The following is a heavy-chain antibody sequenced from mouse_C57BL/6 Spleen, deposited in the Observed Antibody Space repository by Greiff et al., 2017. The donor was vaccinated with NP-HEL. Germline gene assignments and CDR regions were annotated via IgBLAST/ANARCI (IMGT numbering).Heavy chain of an antibody. CDR3: TRSEAYDYLYYAMDY. J-gene: IGHJ4*01. CDR2: IDPETGGT. CDR1: GYTFTDYE. V-gene: IGHV1-15*01. Sequence: VKLIESGAELVRPGASVTLSCKASGYTFTDYEMHWVKQTPVHGLEWIGAIDPETGGTAYNQKFKGKAILTADKSSSTAYMELRSLTSEDSAVYYCTRSEAYDYLYYAMDYWGQGTSVTVSS. D-gene: IGHD2-4*01.